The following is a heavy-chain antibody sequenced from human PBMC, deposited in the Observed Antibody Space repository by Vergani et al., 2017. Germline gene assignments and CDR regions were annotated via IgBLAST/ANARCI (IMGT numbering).Heavy chain of an antibody. CDR3: ARGRGEQLTQKGKINWFDP. D-gene: IGHD6-13*01. V-gene: IGHV4-34*01. CDR1: GGSFSGYY. CDR2: INHSGST. Sequence: QVQLQQWGAGLLKPSETLSLTCAVYGGSFSGYYWSWIRQPPGKGLEWIGEINHSGSTNYNPSLKSRVTISVDTSKNQFSLKLSSVTAADTAVYYCARGRGEQLTQKGKINWFDPWGQGTLVTVSS. J-gene: IGHJ5*02.